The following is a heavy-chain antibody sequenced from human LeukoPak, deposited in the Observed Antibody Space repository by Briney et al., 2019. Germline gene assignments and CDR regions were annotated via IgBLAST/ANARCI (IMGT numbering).Heavy chain of an antibody. CDR1: GYTFTGYY. D-gene: IGHD2-15*01. CDR2: INPNSGGT. CDR3: PRAGSLYWNGGSCFLNIDC. V-gene: IGHV1-2*06. Sequence: ASVKVSCQASGYTFTGYYMHWVRQAPGQGLQWMGRINPNSGGTNYAQKFQDRVTMTRDTSISTAYRELSRLRSDDTAVYYCPRAGSLYWNGGSCFLNIDCLGQGTLLTVSS. J-gene: IGHJ4*02.